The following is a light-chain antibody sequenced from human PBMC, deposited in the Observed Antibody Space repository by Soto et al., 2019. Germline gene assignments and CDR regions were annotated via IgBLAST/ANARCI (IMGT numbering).Light chain of an antibody. CDR1: SSNIGAGYD. J-gene: IGLJ2*01. Sequence: QSVLTQPPSVSGAPGQRVTISCTGSSSNIGAGYDVHWYQQLPGTAPKLLIYGNSNRPSGVPDRFSGSKSGTSASLAITGRQAEDEADYYCQSYDSSLSVVVFGGGTKVTVL. CDR2: GNS. V-gene: IGLV1-40*01. CDR3: QSYDSSLSVVV.